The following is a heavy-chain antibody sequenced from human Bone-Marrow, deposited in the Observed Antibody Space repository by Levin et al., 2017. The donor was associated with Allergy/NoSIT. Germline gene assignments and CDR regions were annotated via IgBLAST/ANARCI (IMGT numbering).Heavy chain of an antibody. D-gene: IGHD2-2*01. CDR1: GFTFSRYR. Sequence: WASVKVSCAASGFTFSRYRMNWVRQAPGKGLEWVSSISTSSSYIYYADSVKGRFTISRDNAKNSLYLQMNSLRAEDTALYYCARDLYCSSTNCFDCWGQGTLVTVSS. J-gene: IGHJ4*02. CDR3: ARDLYCSSTNCFDC. CDR2: ISTSSSYI. V-gene: IGHV3-21*01.